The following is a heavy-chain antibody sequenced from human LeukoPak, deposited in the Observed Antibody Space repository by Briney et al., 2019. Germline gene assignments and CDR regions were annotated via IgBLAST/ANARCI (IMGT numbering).Heavy chain of an antibody. D-gene: IGHD3-22*01. V-gene: IGHV1-69*05. J-gene: IGHJ4*02. CDR2: IITIFGTA. Sequence: ASVKVSCEASGGTFSSYAISWVRQAPGQGLEWMGGIITIFGTANYAQKVQGRVTMTTDTSTSTAYMELRSLRPDDTAMYYCARRGVYYYDSSGRANYYFDYWGQGTLVTVSS. CDR1: GGTFSSYA. CDR3: ARRGVYYYDSSGRANYYFDY.